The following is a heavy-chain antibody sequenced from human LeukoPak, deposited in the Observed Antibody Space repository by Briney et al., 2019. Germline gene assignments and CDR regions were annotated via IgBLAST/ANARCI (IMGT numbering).Heavy chain of an antibody. D-gene: IGHD3-10*01. Sequence: GGSLRLSCAAPGFTFSSYWMSWVRQAPGKGLEWVANIKQDGSEKYYVDSVKGRFTISRDNAKNSLYLQMNSLRAEDTAVYYCARDTSPHYYGSGSYYQPAHYYGMDVWGQGTTVTVSS. CDR1: GFTFSSYW. V-gene: IGHV3-7*01. J-gene: IGHJ6*02. CDR2: IKQDGSEK. CDR3: ARDTSPHYYGSGSYYQPAHYYGMDV.